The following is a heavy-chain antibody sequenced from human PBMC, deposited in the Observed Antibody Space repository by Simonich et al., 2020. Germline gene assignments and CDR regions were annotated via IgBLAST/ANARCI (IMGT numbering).Heavy chain of an antibody. J-gene: IGHJ6*02. CDR2: IYHRGGT. Sequence: QVQLQESGPGLVKPSEPLSLTCAVSGYSISSGYYWGWIRQPPGKGLEWIGSIYHRGGTTYNPSLKSRETISVDTSKNQFPLKLSSVTAADTAVYYCARVGYSNYYYYGMDVWGQGTTVTVSS. D-gene: IGHD6-13*01. V-gene: IGHV4-38-2*01. CDR3: ARVGYSNYYYYGMDV. CDR1: GYSISSGYY.